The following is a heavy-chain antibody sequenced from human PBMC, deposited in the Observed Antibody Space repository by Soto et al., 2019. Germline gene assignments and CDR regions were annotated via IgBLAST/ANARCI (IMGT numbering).Heavy chain of an antibody. CDR2: ISKSSTTI. J-gene: IGHJ4*02. V-gene: IGHV3-48*02. D-gene: IGHD4-17*01. CDR1: GFTLSSYS. Sequence: EVQLVESGGGLVQPGGSLRLSCAASGFTLSSYSMNWVRQAPAKGLEWVSYISKSSTTILYADSVKGRFTISRDNAKNSLYLQMNSLRDEDTAVYYCARDANDYGYYFDSWGQGTLVTVSS. CDR3: ARDANDYGYYFDS.